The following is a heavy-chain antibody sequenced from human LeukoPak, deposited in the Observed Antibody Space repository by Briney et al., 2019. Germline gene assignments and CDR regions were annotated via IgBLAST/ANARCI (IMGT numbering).Heavy chain of an antibody. V-gene: IGHV3-33*06. J-gene: IGHJ4*02. D-gene: IGHD2-15*01. CDR1: GFTFSSYG. CDR2: IWYDGSNK. CDR3: AKGLDWYCSGGSCYNIDY. Sequence: GRSLRLSCAASGFTFSSYGMHWVRQAPGKGLEWVAVIWYDGSNKYYADSVKGRFTISRDNSKNTLYLQMNSLRAEDTAVYYCAKGLDWYCSGGSCYNIDYWGQGTLDTVSS.